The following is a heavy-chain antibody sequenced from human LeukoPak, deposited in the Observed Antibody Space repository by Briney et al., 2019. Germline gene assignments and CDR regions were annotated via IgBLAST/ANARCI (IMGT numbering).Heavy chain of an antibody. J-gene: IGHJ4*02. Sequence: GGSLRLSCAASGVTVSSNYMSWVRQAPGKGVEWVSVIYSGGSTYYADSVMGRFTISRDSSKNTLYLQMNSLRAEDTAVYYCAKDLTNYYDFWSGYGGLDYWGQGTLVTVSS. D-gene: IGHD3-3*01. V-gene: IGHV3-66*02. CDR2: IYSGGST. CDR1: GVTVSSNY. CDR3: AKDLTNYYDFWSGYGGLDY.